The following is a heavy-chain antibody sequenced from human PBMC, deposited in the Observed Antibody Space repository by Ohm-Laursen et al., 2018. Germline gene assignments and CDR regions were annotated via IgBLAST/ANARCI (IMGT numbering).Heavy chain of an antibody. V-gene: IGHV4-59*07. CDR3: ASIGTMVRGAPTAFDI. Sequence: SDTLSLTCTVSGGSISSYSWSWIRQPPGKGLEWIGYIYYTGSTNYNPSLKSRVTISVDTSKNQFSLKLSSVTAADTAVYYCASIGTMVRGAPTAFDIWGQGTMVTVSS. D-gene: IGHD3-10*01. J-gene: IGHJ3*02. CDR2: IYYTGST. CDR1: GGSISSYS.